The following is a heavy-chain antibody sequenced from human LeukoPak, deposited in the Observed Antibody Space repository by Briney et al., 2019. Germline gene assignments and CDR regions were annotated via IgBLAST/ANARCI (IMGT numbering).Heavy chain of an antibody. Sequence: GGSLRLSCAASGFTFSSYAVSWVRQAPGKGLEWVSAISGSGGSTYYADSVKGRFTISRDNSKNTLYLQMNSLRAEDTAVYYCARERGWFDSSGLFDIWGQGTMVTVSS. V-gene: IGHV3-23*01. D-gene: IGHD3-22*01. CDR1: GFTFSSYA. CDR3: ARERGWFDSSGLFDI. J-gene: IGHJ3*02. CDR2: ISGSGGST.